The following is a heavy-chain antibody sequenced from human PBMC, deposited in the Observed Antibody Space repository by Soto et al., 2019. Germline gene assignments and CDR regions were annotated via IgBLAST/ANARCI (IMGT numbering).Heavy chain of an antibody. CDR2: IIPIFGTA. J-gene: IGHJ4*02. V-gene: IGHV1-69*13. CDR1: GGTFSSYS. Sequence: GASVKVSCKASGGTFSSYSISWVLQAPGQGLEWMGGIIPIFGTANYAQKFQGRVTITADESTSTAYMELSSLRSEDTAVYYCATTYCGGDCQIDYWGQGTLVTVSS. CDR3: ATTYCGGDCQIDY. D-gene: IGHD2-21*02.